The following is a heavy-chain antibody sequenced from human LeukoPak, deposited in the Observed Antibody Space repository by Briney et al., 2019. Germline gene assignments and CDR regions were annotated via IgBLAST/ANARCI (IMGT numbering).Heavy chain of an antibody. V-gene: IGHV1-2*06. Sequence: ASVKVSCKASGYTFTGYYMHWVRQAPGQGLEWMGRINPNSGGTNYARKFQGRVAMTRDTSISTAYMELSRLRSDDTAVYYCARTSRRYSYGDYWGQGTLVTVSS. CDR2: INPNSGGT. D-gene: IGHD5-18*01. CDR3: ARTSRRYSYGDY. CDR1: GYTFTGYY. J-gene: IGHJ4*02.